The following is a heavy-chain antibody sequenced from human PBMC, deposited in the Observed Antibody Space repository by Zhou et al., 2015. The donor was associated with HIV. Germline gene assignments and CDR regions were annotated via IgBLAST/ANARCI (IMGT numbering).Heavy chain of an antibody. V-gene: IGHV1-69*01. J-gene: IGHJ4*02. CDR2: IIPIFGTA. CDR1: GGTFSSYA. D-gene: IGHD4-23*01. Sequence: QVQLVQSGAEVKKPGSSVKVSCKASGGTFSSYAISWVRQAPGQGLEWMGGIIPIFGTANYAQKFQGRVTITADESTSTAYMELSSLRSEDTAVYYCASSHSSTVVTPGLFDYWGQGNPGHRLL. CDR3: ASSHSSTVVTPGLFDY.